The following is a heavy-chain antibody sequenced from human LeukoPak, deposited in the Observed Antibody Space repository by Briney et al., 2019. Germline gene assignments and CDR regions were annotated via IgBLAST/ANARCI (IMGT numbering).Heavy chain of an antibody. CDR3: ARGVEPLVANTLAY. CDR1: GFTVITND. D-gene: IGHD1-14*01. V-gene: IGHV3-53*01. J-gene: IGHJ4*02. CDR2: LYSDGNT. Sequence: GGSLRLSCAASGFTVITNDMTWVRQAPGKGLEWVSVLYSDGNTKYADSVQGRFTISRDNSKNTLYLEMNSLSPDDTAVYYCARGVEPLVANTLAYWGQGTLVTVSS.